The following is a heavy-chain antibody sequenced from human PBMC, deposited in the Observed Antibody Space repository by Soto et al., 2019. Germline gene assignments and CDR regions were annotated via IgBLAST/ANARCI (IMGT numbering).Heavy chain of an antibody. J-gene: IGHJ4*02. V-gene: IGHV3-15*01. CDR3: TTDVRWEVPPLDY. D-gene: IGHD1-26*01. CDR1: GFTFSKAW. Sequence: EVQLVESGGGFVKPGGSLRLSCIASGFTFSKAWMTWVRQAPGKGLEWVGRIKSQANGGAAEYAAPVRGRFSISRDDSRNTMYLEMNSPNTEDTAVYYCTTDVRWEVPPLDYWGQGTLVTVSS. CDR2: IKSQANGGAA.